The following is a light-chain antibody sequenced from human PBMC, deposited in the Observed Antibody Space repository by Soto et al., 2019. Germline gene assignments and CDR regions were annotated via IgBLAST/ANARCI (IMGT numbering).Light chain of an antibody. Sequence: QSALTQPASVSGSPGQSVTICCTGTSXDVGGYNYVSWYQQHPGKAPKLMIYEVSDRPSGVSNRFSGSKSGNTASLTISGLQDEDEADYYCSSYASSSTYVVGTGTKVTV. V-gene: IGLV2-14*01. J-gene: IGLJ1*01. CDR2: EVS. CDR3: SSYASSSTYV. CDR1: SXDVGGYNY.